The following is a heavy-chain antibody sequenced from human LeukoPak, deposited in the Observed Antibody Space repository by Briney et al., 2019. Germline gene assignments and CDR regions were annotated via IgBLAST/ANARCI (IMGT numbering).Heavy chain of an antibody. Sequence: ASVEVSCKASGYTFTDYHIHWVRQAPGQRPEWMGWINPNSGGTNYAPNFRGRVALTRDRSVSTAYMELSRLRSDDSAVYYCASAHLPEYYGSGTLPENWGQGTLVTVSS. V-gene: IGHV1-2*02. J-gene: IGHJ4*02. CDR1: GYTFTDYH. CDR3: ASAHLPEYYGSGTLPEN. CDR2: INPNSGGT. D-gene: IGHD3-10*01.